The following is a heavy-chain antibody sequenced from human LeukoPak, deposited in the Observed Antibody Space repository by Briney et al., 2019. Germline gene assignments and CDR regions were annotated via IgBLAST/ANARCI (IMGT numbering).Heavy chain of an antibody. J-gene: IGHJ4*02. D-gene: IGHD3-22*01. V-gene: IGHV1-24*01. CDR1: GYTLIELS. CDR3: ATVPMDSSGYYYYFDY. Sequence: ASVKVSCKVSGYTLIELSMRWERQAPGKRLEWMGGCDPEDGETIYAQTFHGRVTMTEDTSTDTAYMELSSLRSEDTAVYYCATVPMDSSGYYYYFDYWGQGTLVTVSS. CDR2: CDPEDGET.